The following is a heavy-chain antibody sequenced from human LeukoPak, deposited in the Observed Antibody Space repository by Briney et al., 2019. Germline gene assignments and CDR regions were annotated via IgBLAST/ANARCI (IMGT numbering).Heavy chain of an antibody. Sequence: GGSLRLSCAGSGFTFSGYWMSWVRQAPGKGLEWVANIKQDGSEKYYVDSVKGRFTISRDNAKNSLYLQMDSLRVEDTAVYYCARDGIERPLGYWGQGTLVTVSS. CDR1: GFTFSGYW. CDR2: IKQDGSEK. CDR3: ARDGIERPLGY. J-gene: IGHJ4*02. D-gene: IGHD1-1*01. V-gene: IGHV3-7*01.